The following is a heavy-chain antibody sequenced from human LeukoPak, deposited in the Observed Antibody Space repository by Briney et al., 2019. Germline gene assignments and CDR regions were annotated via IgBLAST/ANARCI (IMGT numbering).Heavy chain of an antibody. CDR1: GGTFSSYA. CDR3: ARDRGDGYSYGLPYYYYMDV. CDR2: IIPIFGTA. J-gene: IGHJ6*03. Sequence: ASVKVSCKASGGTFSSYAISWVRQVPGQGLEWMGGIIPIFGTANYAQKFQGRVTITADKSTSTAYMELSSLRSEDTAVYYCARDRGDGYSYGLPYYYYMDVWGKGTTVTVSS. V-gene: IGHV1-69*06. D-gene: IGHD5-18*01.